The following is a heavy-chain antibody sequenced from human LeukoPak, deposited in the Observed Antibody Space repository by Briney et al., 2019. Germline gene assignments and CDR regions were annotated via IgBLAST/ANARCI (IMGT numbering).Heavy chain of an antibody. V-gene: IGHV4-59*01. J-gene: IGHJ4*02. CDR1: GSSISPYY. D-gene: IGHD3-22*01. CDR2: IYYSGST. CDR3: ARSTWLLDK. Sequence: SETLSLTCTVSGSSISPYYWSWIRQPPGKGLEWIGYIYYSGSTNYNPSLKSRVTISLDTSKNQFSLKLSSVTAADTAVYYCARSTWLLDKWGQGSLVTVSS.